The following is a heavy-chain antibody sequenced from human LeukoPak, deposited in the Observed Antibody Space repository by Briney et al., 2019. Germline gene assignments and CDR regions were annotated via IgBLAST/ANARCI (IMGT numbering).Heavy chain of an antibody. Sequence: GGSLRLSCAASRFTFSSYGMHWVRQAPGKGLEWVAVVSYEGKSQYYADSVRGRFTISRDNSKNTLYLQMNSLRGEDAAVYYCARDGRYYYDSSGYGHYYYYGMDVWGQGTTVTVSS. V-gene: IGHV3-30*03. CDR3: ARDGRYYYDSSGYGHYYYYGMDV. J-gene: IGHJ6*02. CDR1: RFTFSSYG. D-gene: IGHD3-22*01. CDR2: VSYEGKSQ.